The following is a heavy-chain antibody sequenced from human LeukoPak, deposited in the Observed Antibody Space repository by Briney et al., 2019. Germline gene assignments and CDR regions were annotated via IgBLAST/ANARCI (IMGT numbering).Heavy chain of an antibody. CDR3: ATGAQGVWRFDF. CDR1: GGSISSYY. Sequence: PSGTLSLTCTVSGGSISSYYWSWIRQPPGKGLEWIGYIYNSGSTNYNPSLKSRVTISVDTSKNQFSLKLNSVTAADTAVYYCATGAQGVWRFDFWGQGTLVTVSS. J-gene: IGHJ4*02. D-gene: IGHD1-1*01. CDR2: IYNSGST. V-gene: IGHV4-59*08.